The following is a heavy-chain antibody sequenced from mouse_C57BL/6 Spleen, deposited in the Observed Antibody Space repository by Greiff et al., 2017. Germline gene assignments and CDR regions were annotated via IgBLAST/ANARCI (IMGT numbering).Heavy chain of an antibody. CDR3: ARGYDYDGYFDV. D-gene: IGHD2-4*01. J-gene: IGHJ1*03. CDR1: GYSITSGYY. Sequence: EVQLVESGPGLVKPSQSLSLTCSVTGYSITSGYYWNWIRQFPGNKLEWMGYISYDGSKNYNPSLKNRIPITRDTSKNQFFLKLNSVPTEDTATYYCARGYDYDGYFDVWGTGTTVTVSS. V-gene: IGHV3-6*01. CDR2: ISYDGSK.